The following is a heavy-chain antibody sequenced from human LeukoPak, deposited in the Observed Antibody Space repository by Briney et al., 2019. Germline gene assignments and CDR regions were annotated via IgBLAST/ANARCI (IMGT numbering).Heavy chain of an antibody. D-gene: IGHD3-10*01. CDR3: AGLSSGSYYLDY. J-gene: IGHJ4*02. CDR1: GGSISSYY. V-gene: IGHV4-59*01. CDR2: IYYSGST. Sequence: PSETLSLTCTVSGGSISSYYWSWIRQPPGKGLEWIGYIYYSGSTNYSPSLKSRVTISVDTPKNQFSLKLSSVTAADTAVYYCAGLSSGSYYLDYWGQGTLVTVSS.